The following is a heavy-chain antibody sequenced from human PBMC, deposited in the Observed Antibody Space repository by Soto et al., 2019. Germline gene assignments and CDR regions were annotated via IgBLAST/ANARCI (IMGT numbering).Heavy chain of an antibody. CDR2: IWYDGCNK. J-gene: IGHJ6*03. Sequence: QVQLVESGGGVVQPGRSLRLSCAASGFTFSSYGMHWVRQAPGKGLEWVAVIWYDGCNKYYADSVKGRFTISRDNSKNTLYLQMNSLRAEDTAVYYCARTRYYMDVWGKGTTVTVSS. V-gene: IGHV3-33*01. CDR3: ARTRYYMDV. CDR1: GFTFSSYG.